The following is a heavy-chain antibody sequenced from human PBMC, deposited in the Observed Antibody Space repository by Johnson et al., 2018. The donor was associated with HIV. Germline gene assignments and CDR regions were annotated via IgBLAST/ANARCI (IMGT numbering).Heavy chain of an antibody. CDR1: GFTFSDHY. CDR3: AKDLGDAVGDTHDAFDI. Sequence: QVQLVESGGGLVQPGGSLRLSCAASGFTFSDHYMDWVRQAPGKGPEWVAAISYDGSNKYYADSVKGRSTISRDNSKNTLYLQMNSLRAEDTAVYYCAKDLGDAVGDTHDAFDIWGQGAMVTVSS. J-gene: IGHJ3*02. D-gene: IGHD1-26*01. CDR2: ISYDGSNK. V-gene: IGHV3-30*14.